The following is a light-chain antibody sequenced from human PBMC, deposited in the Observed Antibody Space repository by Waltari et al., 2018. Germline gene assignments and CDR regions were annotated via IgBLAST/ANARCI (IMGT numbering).Light chain of an antibody. J-gene: IGKJ1*01. CDR1: QSVSSSY. Sequence: EIVLTQSPGTLSLSPGERATLSCGASQSVSSSYLAWYQQKPGQATRLLIYAASSRATGIPDRISGSGSGTDFTLTISRLEPEDFAVYYCQQYGSSPWTFGQGTKVEIK. CDR3: QQYGSSPWT. V-gene: IGKV3-20*01. CDR2: AAS.